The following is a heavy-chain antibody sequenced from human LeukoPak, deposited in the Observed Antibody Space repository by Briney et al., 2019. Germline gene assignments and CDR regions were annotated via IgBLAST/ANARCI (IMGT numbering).Heavy chain of an antibody. CDR3: ARGPRGDGYNGYYYYGMDV. CDR2: ISYDGSNK. V-gene: IGHV3-30*03. CDR1: GFTFSSYG. Sequence: GGSLRLSCAASGFTFSSYGMHWVRQAPGKGLEWVAVISYDGSNKYYADSVKGRFTISRDNSKNTLYLQMNSLRAEDTAVYYCARGPRGDGYNGYYYYGMDVWGQGTTVTVSS. J-gene: IGHJ6*02. D-gene: IGHD5-24*01.